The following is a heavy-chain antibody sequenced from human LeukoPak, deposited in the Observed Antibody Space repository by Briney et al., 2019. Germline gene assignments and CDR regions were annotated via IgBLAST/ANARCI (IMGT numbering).Heavy chain of an antibody. D-gene: IGHD6-13*01. V-gene: IGHV1-2*06. CDR2: INPNSGGT. CDR3: AREGRGSSSWPFDY. Sequence: ASVKVSCKASGYTFTGYYMHWVRQAPGQGLEWMGRINPNSGGTNYAQKFQGRVTMTRDTSISTAYMELSRLRSDDTAVYYCAREGRGSSSWPFDYWGQGTLVTVSS. CDR1: GYTFTGYY. J-gene: IGHJ4*02.